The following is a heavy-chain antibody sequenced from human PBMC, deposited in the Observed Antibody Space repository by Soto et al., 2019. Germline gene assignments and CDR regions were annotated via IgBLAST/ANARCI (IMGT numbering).Heavy chain of an antibody. J-gene: IGHJ4*02. CDR2: ITNKAKSYRT. CDR1: GFTFSDVC. D-gene: IGHD3-3*01. Sequence: EVQLVESGGGLVQPGGSLRLSCAASGFTFSDVCMDWVRQAPGKGLEWVGRITNKAKSYRTEYAASVKGRFTISRDDSKNSLYLQMNSLKTEDTAVYYCASGPSWGAYCSPAYWGQGTLVAVSS. V-gene: IGHV3-72*01. CDR3: ASGPSWGAYCSPAY.